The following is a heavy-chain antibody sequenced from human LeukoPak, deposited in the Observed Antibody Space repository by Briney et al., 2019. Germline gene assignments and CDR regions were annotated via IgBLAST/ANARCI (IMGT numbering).Heavy chain of an antibody. CDR2: ISSSSSYI. J-gene: IGHJ4*02. Sequence: PGGSLRLSCAASGFTFSSYTMKWVRQAPGKGLEWVSSISSSSSYIYYADSVKGRFTISRDNAKNSLYLQMNSLRAEDTAVYYCARVEDYDILTGFDYWGQGTLVTVSS. CDR3: ARVEDYDILTGFDY. V-gene: IGHV3-21*01. CDR1: GFTFSSYT. D-gene: IGHD3-9*01.